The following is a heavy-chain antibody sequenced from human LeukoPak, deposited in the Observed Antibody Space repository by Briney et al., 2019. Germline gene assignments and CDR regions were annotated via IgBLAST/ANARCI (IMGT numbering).Heavy chain of an antibody. V-gene: IGHV1-24*01. J-gene: IGHJ4*02. CDR3: ATVGGSGSYYRGAYDY. D-gene: IGHD3-10*01. CDR2: FDPEGGET. CDR1: RYTLTELS. Sequence: ASVKDSCKVSRYTLTELSIHWVRQAPGKGLEWMGGFDPEGGETIYAQKFQGRVTMTEDTSTDTAYMELSSLRSEDTAMYYCATVGGSGSYYRGAYDYWGQGTLVTVSS.